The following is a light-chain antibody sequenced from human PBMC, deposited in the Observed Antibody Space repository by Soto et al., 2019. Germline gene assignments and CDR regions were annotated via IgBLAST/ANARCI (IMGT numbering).Light chain of an antibody. Sequence: QSVLTQPASVSGSPGQSITISCTGTSSDDGDYNYVSWYQIYPGEAPKLLIYEVSNRPSEISSRFSASKSGNTASLTISGLQAEDEADYYCSSYTSSDTLIFGGGTQLTVL. CDR1: SSDDGDYNY. J-gene: IGLJ2*01. CDR3: SSYTSSDTLI. CDR2: EVS. V-gene: IGLV2-14*01.